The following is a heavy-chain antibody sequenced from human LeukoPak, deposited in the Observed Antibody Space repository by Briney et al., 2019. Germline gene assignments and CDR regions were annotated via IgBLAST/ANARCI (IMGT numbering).Heavy chain of an antibody. CDR2: INPSGGST. D-gene: IGHD2-15*01. J-gene: IGHJ5*02. V-gene: IGHV1-46*01. CDR3: ARAGAVVDNWFDP. Sequence: GASVKVSCKASGYTFTSYYMHWVRRAPGQGLEWMGIINPSGGSTSYAQKLQDRVTMATDTSTTTAYMELRSLRFDDMAVYYCARAGAVVDNWFDPWGQGTLVTVSS. CDR1: GYTFTSYY.